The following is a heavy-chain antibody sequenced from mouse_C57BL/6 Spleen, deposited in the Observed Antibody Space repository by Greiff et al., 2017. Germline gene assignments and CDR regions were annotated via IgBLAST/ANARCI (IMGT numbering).Heavy chain of an antibody. D-gene: IGHD1-1*01. J-gene: IGHJ2*01. CDR2: IYPGDGDT. Sequence: QVQLQQSGAELVKPGASVKISCKASGYAFSSYWMNWVKQRPGKGLEWIGQIYPGDGDTNYNGKFKGKATLTADKSSSTAYMQLSSLTSEDSAVYFCARSSFITTVVAKGPFDYWGQGTTLTVSS. CDR1: GYAFSSYW. V-gene: IGHV1-80*01. CDR3: ARSSFITTVVAKGPFDY.